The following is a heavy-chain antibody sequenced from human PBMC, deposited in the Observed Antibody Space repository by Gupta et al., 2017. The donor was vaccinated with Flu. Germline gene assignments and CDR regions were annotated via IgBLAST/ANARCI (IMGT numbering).Heavy chain of an antibody. CDR1: GGSIRSSSYY. CDR2: IYYSGST. V-gene: IGHV4-39*01. D-gene: IGHD3-22*01. CDR3: ARLAHYYDSSGYYGNFDY. Sequence: QLQLQESGPGLVKPSENLSLTCPVSGGSIRSSSYYWGWIRQPPGKGLEWIGSIYYSGSTYYNPSLKSRVTISVDTSKNQFSLKLSSVTAADTAVYYCARLAHYYDSSGYYGNFDYWGQGTLVTVSS. J-gene: IGHJ4*02.